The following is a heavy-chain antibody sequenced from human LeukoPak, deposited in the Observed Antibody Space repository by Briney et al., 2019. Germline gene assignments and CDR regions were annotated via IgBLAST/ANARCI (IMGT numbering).Heavy chain of an antibody. Sequence: GGSLRLSCAASGFTFSSYAMHWVRQAPGKGLEWVAVISYDGSNKYYADSVKGRFTISRDNSKNTLYLQMNSLRAEDTAVYYCAKDDGLYSSSSGPFDYWGQGTLVTVSS. CDR2: ISYDGSNK. J-gene: IGHJ4*02. D-gene: IGHD6-13*01. CDR3: AKDDGLYSSSSGPFDY. V-gene: IGHV3-30-3*01. CDR1: GFTFSSYA.